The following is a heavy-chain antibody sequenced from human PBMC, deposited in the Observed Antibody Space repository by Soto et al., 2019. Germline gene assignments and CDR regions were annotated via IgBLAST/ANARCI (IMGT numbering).Heavy chain of an antibody. CDR2: ISGNDGKT. J-gene: IGHJ4*02. CDR3: ARDFYPLAYYFDY. V-gene: IGHV1-18*01. CDR1: GYRFTNHG. Sequence: QVQLVQSGAEVKKPGASVKVSCKASGYRFTNHGISWVRQAPGQGLEWMGWISGNDGKTKYARKLQGRVTMTTDTGTRTGYMEMNSLRHDDTAVYYCARDFYPLAYYFDYLGQGTLVTVSS.